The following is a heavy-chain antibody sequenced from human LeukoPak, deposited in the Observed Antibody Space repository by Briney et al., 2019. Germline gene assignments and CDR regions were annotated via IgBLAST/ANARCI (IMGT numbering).Heavy chain of an antibody. D-gene: IGHD4-11*01. Sequence: SETLSLTCTVSGYSISSGFYWGWIRQPPGKGLEWIGNIYHSGTTYYNPSLKSRVTIPVDTSKNQFSLNLNSVTAADTAVYYCVKRPYNNGRFDYWGQGTLVTVSS. CDR1: GYSISSGFY. V-gene: IGHV4-38-2*02. CDR3: VKRPYNNGRFDY. CDR2: IYHSGTT. J-gene: IGHJ4*02.